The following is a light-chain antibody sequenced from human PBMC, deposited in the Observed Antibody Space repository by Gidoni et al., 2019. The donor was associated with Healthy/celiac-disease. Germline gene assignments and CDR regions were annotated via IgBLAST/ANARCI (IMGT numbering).Light chain of an antibody. CDR2: GNS. V-gene: IGLV1-40*01. Sequence: HSVLTPPPSLSAPPAQRVTISCTGSSSNIGAGYDVHWYQQLPGTAPKLLIYGNSNRPSGVPDRFSGSKSGTSASLAITGLQAEDEADYYCQSYDSSLSGRVVFGGGTKLTVL. CDR3: QSYDSSLSGRVV. CDR1: SSNIGAGYD. J-gene: IGLJ2*01.